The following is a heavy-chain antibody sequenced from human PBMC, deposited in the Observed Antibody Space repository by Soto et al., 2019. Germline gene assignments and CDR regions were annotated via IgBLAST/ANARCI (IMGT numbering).Heavy chain of an antibody. CDR1: GGSINSGRSS. J-gene: IGHJ5*01. Sequence: QLQLLESGSGLVKPSQTLSLTCSVSGGSINSGRSSWNWTRQPPGKGLEWIAYISHSGSTYYTPSLMSRVTNSVDRSKHQFSLKLTSLTAAVTAVYYCVRESTPSSPYWFHTWGPGVLVIVSS. CDR2: ISHSGST. CDR3: VRESTPSSPYWFHT. V-gene: IGHV4-30-2*01.